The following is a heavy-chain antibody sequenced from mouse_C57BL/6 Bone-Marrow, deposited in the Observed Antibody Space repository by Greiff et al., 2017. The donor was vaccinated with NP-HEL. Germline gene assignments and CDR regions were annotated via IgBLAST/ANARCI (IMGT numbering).Heavy chain of an antibody. Sequence: QVQLQQSGAELVKPGASVKLSCKASGYTFTSYWMQWVKQRPGQGLEWIGEIDPSDSYTNYNQKFKGKATLTVDTSSSTAYMQLSSLTSEDSAVYYCATRQLRLRSFAYWGQGTLVTVSA. CDR3: ATRQLRLRSFAY. J-gene: IGHJ3*01. CDR2: IDPSDSYT. D-gene: IGHD3-2*02. V-gene: IGHV1-50*01. CDR1: GYTFTSYW.